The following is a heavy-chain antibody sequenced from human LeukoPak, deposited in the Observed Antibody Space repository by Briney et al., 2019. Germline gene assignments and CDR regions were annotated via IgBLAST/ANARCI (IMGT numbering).Heavy chain of an antibody. CDR1: GVSISSGGHY. D-gene: IGHD1-26*01. Sequence: SETLSLTCSVSGVSISSGGHYWSWIRQPPGKGLEWIGEINHSGSTNYNPSLKSRVTISVDTSKNQFSLKLSSVTAADTAVYYCTRGAYRNDYWGQGTLVTVSS. CDR3: TRGAYRNDY. CDR2: INHSGST. J-gene: IGHJ4*02. V-gene: IGHV4-34*01.